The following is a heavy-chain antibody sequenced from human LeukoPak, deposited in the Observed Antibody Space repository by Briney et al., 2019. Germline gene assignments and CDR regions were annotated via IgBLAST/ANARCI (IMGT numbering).Heavy chain of an antibody. D-gene: IGHD4-11*01. CDR2: ISSSSSAI. CDR1: GFTFSSYA. CDR3: ARSGRTVTDLLYYYYGLDV. Sequence: GGSLRLSCAASGFTFSSYAMSWVRRAPGKGLEWVSYISSSSSAIYYADSVKGRFTISRDNAKNSVYLHLNSLRAEDTAMYYCARSGRTVTDLLYYYYGLDVWGRGTTVTVSS. J-gene: IGHJ6*02. V-gene: IGHV3-48*01.